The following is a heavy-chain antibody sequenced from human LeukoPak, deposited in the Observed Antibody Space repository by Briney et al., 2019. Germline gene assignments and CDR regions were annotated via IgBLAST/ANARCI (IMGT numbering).Heavy chain of an antibody. J-gene: IGHJ2*01. CDR1: GFTFSGYT. V-gene: IGHV4-34*01. Sequence: GSLRLSCAASGFTFSGYTMNWVRQPPGKGLEWIGEINHSGSTNYNPSLKSRVTISVDTSKNQFSLKLSSVTAADTAVYYCASVYFDLWGRGTLVTVSS. CDR2: INHSGST. CDR3: ASVYFDL.